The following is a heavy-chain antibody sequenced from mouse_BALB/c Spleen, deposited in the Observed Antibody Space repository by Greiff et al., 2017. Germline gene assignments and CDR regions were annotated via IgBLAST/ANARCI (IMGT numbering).Heavy chain of an antibody. D-gene: IGHD1-1*01. CDR2: IHYSGST. J-gene: IGHJ2*01. V-gene: IGHV3-1*02. CDR1: GYSITSGYS. Sequence: EVKLQESGPDLVKPSQSLSLTCTVTGYSITSGYSWHWIRQFPGNKLEWMGYIHYSGSTNYNPSLKSRISITRDTSKNQFFLQLNSVTTEDTATYYCARGGNYYYGSSPYYFDYWGQGTTLTVSS. CDR3: ARGGNYYYGSSPYYFDY.